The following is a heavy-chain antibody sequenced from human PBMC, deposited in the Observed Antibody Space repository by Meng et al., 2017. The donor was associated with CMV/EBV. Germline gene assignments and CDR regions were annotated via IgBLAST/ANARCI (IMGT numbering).Heavy chain of an antibody. J-gene: IGHJ4*02. D-gene: IGHD2-2*01. Sequence: GGSLRLSCAASGLIFSSYSTDWVRQAPGKGLECVSSISSSSSYIYYADSVKGRFTISRDNAKNSLYLQMNSLRAEDTAVYYCATNLNCSSSSRSRYFDYWGQGTLVTVSS. CDR1: GLIFSSYS. CDR3: ATNLNCSSSSRSRYFDY. CDR2: ISSSSSYI. V-gene: IGHV3-21*01.